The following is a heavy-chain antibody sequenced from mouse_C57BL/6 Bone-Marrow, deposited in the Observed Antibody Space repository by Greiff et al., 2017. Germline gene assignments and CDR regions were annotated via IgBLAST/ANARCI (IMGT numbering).Heavy chain of an antibody. CDR2: ISYAGSN. J-gene: IGHJ2*01. CDR3: ARDPIRFYCFDY. V-gene: IGHV3-6*01. Sequence: EVQRVESGPGLVKPSQSLSLTCSVTGYSITSGYYWNWIRQFPGNKLEWMGYISYAGSNNYTPSLNNRISITRDTAKNHFFLKLNPVTTEDTATYYCARDPIRFYCFDYWGQGTTLTVSS. CDR1: GYSITSGYY.